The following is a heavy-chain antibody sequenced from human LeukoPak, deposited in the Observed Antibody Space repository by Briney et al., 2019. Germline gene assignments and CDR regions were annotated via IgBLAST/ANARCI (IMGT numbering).Heavy chain of an antibody. CDR3: ARDPGSGSYYSYNWFDP. Sequence: ASVKVSCKASGYTFTSYGISWVRQAPGQGLEWMGWISAYNGNTNYAQKLQGRVTMTTDTSTSTAYMELRSLRSDDTAVYYCARDPGSGSYYSYNWFDPWGQGTLVTVSS. CDR1: GYTFTSYG. V-gene: IGHV1-18*01. CDR2: ISAYNGNT. D-gene: IGHD3-10*01. J-gene: IGHJ5*02.